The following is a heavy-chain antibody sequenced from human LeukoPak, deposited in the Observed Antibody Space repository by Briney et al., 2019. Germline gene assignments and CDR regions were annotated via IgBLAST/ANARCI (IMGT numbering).Heavy chain of an antibody. Sequence: SVKVSCKASGGTFSSYAISWVRQAPGQGLEWMGRIIPIFGTANYAQKFQGRVTITTDESTSTAYMELSSLRSEDTAVYYCARGPPLYSSGWFPFGYWGQGTLVTVSS. CDR1: GGTFSSYA. D-gene: IGHD6-19*01. CDR3: ARGPPLYSSGWFPFGY. V-gene: IGHV1-69*05. CDR2: IIPIFGTA. J-gene: IGHJ4*02.